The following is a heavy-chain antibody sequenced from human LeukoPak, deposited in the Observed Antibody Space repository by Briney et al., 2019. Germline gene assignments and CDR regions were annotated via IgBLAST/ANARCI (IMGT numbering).Heavy chain of an antibody. CDR2: IYYSGST. J-gene: IGHJ4*02. CDR3: ARAFISSGVAWEYYFDY. Sequence: SETLSLTCTVPGGSISSYYWSWIRQPPGKGLEWIGYIYYSGSTNYNPSLKSRVTISVDTSKNQFSLKLSSVTAADTAVYYCARAFISSGVAWEYYFDYWGQGTLVTVSS. CDR1: GGSISSYY. V-gene: IGHV4-59*01. D-gene: IGHD6-19*01.